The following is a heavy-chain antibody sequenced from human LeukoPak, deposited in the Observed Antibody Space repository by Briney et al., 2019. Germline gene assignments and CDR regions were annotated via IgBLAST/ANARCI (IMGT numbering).Heavy chain of an antibody. Sequence: ASVKVSCKASGGTFSSYAISWVRQAPGQGLEWMGGIIPIFGTANYAQKFQGRVTITADESTSTAYMELSSLRSEDTAVYYCAKGTVPTDFDYWGQGTLVTVSS. CDR3: AKGTVPTDFDY. V-gene: IGHV1-69*13. CDR1: GGTFSSYA. D-gene: IGHD4-17*01. CDR2: IIPIFGTA. J-gene: IGHJ4*02.